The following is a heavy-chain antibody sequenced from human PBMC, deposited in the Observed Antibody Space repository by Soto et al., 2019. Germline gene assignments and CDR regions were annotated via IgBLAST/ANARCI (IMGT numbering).Heavy chain of an antibody. D-gene: IGHD1-7*01. J-gene: IGHJ6*02. V-gene: IGHV5-10-1*01. Sequence: PGESLKISCKGSGYSFTSYWINWVRQMPGKGLEWMGWIDPGDSYTDYSPSFQGHVSISVDKSINTAYLQWSSLKASDTAMYYCATITGTTSTYYYGMDVWGQGTTVTVSS. CDR1: GYSFTSYW. CDR2: IDPGDSYT. CDR3: ATITGTTSTYYYGMDV.